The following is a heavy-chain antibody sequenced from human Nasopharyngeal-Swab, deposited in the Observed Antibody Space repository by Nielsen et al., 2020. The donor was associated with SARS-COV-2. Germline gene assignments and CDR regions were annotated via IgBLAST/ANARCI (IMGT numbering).Heavy chain of an antibody. J-gene: IGHJ4*02. D-gene: IGHD6-13*01. CDR2: IYYSGST. CDR3: ARLDVSAAGRDY. V-gene: IGHV4-39*01. Sequence: RQAPGKGLEWIGSIYYSGSTYYNPSLKSRVTISVDTSKNQSSLKLSSVTAADTAVYYCARLDVSAAGRDYWGQGTLVTVSS.